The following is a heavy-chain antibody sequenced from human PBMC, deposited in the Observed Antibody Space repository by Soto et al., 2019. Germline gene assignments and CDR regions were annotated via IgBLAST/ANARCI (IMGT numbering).Heavy chain of an antibody. Sequence: GASVKVSCKASGGTFSSYAISWVRQAPGQGLEWMGGIIPIFGTANYAQKFQGRVTITADESTSTAYMELSSLRSEDTAVYYCARDGPIPHYDILTGYPYWGQGTLVTVSS. CDR3: ARDGPIPHYDILTGYPY. J-gene: IGHJ4*02. CDR2: IIPIFGTA. D-gene: IGHD3-9*01. CDR1: GGTFSSYA. V-gene: IGHV1-69*13.